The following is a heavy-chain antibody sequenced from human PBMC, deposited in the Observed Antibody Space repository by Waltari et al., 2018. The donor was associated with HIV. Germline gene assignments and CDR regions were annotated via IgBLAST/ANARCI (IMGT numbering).Heavy chain of an antibody. CDR1: GGSISSSSYY. CDR3: ARVQTGVDTAMVNRYFDL. V-gene: IGHV4-39*01. D-gene: IGHD5-18*01. CDR2: IYYSGGT. J-gene: IGHJ2*01. Sequence: QLQLQESGPGLVKPSETLSLTCTVSGGSISSSSYYWGWIRQPPGKGLEWIGSIYYSGGTHYNPSRKSRFTISVDTSKNQFSLKLSSVTAADTAVYYCARVQTGVDTAMVNRYFDLWGRGTLVTVSS.